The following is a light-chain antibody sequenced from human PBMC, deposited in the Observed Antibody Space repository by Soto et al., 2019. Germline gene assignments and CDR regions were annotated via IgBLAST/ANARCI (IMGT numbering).Light chain of an antibody. CDR3: QQYNNLPPF. CDR1: QSVSSN. Sequence: EVVMTQSPATLSVSPGERATLSCRASQSVSSNLAWYQQKPGQAPRLLIYGASTRATGIPARFSGSGSGTEFTLTISSLQSEDFAVYYCQQYNNLPPFFGGGTKVDIK. CDR2: GAS. J-gene: IGKJ4*01. V-gene: IGKV3D-15*01.